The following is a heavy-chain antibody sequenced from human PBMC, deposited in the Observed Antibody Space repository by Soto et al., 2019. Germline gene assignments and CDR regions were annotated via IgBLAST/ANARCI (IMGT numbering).Heavy chain of an antibody. V-gene: IGHV3-30*18. J-gene: IGHJ4*02. CDR3: AKGEVRGIIPSYFDY. CDR1: G. D-gene: IGHD3-10*01. CDR2: ISNDGSNE. Sequence: GMNWVRKAPGKGLEWVARISNDGSNEYYVDSVKGRFTISRDNSKNTLYLQMDSLRAEDTAVYYCAKGEVRGIIPSYFDYWGLGTLVTVSS.